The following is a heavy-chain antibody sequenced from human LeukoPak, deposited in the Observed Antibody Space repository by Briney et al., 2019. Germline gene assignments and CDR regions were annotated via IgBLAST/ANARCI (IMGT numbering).Heavy chain of an antibody. Sequence: GGSLRLSCAASGFTFSSYGMHWVRQAPGKGLEWVAVIWYDGSNKYYADSVKGRFTISRDNSKNTLYLQMNSLRAEDTAVYYCARDSGAAAGSYYYYYGMDVWGQGTTVTVSS. CDR2: IWYDGSNK. CDR3: ARDSGAAAGSYYYYYGMDV. D-gene: IGHD6-13*01. J-gene: IGHJ6*02. V-gene: IGHV3-33*01. CDR1: GFTFSSYG.